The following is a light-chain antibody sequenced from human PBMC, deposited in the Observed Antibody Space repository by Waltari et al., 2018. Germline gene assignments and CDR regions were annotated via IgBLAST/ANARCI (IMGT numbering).Light chain of an antibody. CDR3: QQSYRTPYT. V-gene: IGKV1-39*01. Sequence: DIQMTQSPSSLSASVGDRAPFPCRASQSINSNVSWYQRKPGKGPTLLIYGASSLQSGVPPRFSGSGFGTDFNLTITSLHPEDVATYFCQQSYRTPYTFGQGTKVEI. CDR1: QSINSN. J-gene: IGKJ2*01. CDR2: GAS.